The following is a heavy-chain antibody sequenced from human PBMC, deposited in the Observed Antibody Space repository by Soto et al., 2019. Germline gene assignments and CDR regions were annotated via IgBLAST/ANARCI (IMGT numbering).Heavy chain of an antibody. CDR1: GGSISRYY. CDR3: ARVGGVPSSSPRRAY. CDR2: IYYSGST. J-gene: IGHJ4*02. V-gene: IGHV4-59*08. Sequence: PSETLSLTCTVAGGSISRYYWSLIRQPPGKGLEWIGYIYYSGSTNYNPSLKSRVTLSVDTSKNQFALKLSSVTAADTAVYYWARVGGVPSSSPRRAYWGQGILVTVS. D-gene: IGHD6-13*01.